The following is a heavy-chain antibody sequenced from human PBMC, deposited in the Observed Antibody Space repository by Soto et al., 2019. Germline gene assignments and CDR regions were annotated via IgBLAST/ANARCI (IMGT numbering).Heavy chain of an antibody. D-gene: IGHD6-13*01. V-gene: IGHV1-69*13. Sequence: VASVKVSCKASGGTFSSYAISWVRQAPGQGLEWMGGIIPIFGTANYAQKFQGRVTITADESTSTAYMELSSLRSEDTAVYYCAREAYQPNGIAAAGTPLTPWGQGTLVTVSS. CDR2: IIPIFGTA. CDR1: GGTFSSYA. CDR3: AREAYQPNGIAAAGTPLTP. J-gene: IGHJ5*02.